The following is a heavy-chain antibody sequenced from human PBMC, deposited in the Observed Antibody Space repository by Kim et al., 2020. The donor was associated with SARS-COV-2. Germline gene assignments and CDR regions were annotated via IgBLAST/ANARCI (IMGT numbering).Heavy chain of an antibody. CDR1: GLSFSDHY. CDR2: IRQKSKSYST. V-gene: IGHV3-72*01. Sequence: GGSLRLSCAVSGLSFSDHYMDWVRQAAGEGLEWVARIRQKSKSYSTEYAASVKGRFTISRDDSENSLFLQMNSLKTQDTAVYYCARGFCSGDTCYSGDNWGQGTLVIVSS. D-gene: IGHD2-15*01. J-gene: IGHJ4*02. CDR3: ARGFCSGDTCYSGDN.